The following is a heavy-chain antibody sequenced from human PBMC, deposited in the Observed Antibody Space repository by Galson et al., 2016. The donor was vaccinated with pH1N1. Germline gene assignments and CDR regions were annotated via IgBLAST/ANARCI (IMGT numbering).Heavy chain of an antibody. J-gene: IGHJ4*02. D-gene: IGHD2-21*02. CDR2: INIYSGAT. CDR3: ASRQGGYYYFEY. Sequence: SVKVSCKASGDTFRDFYLHWVRQAPGQGLEWMGWINIYSGATKYAQKFQVRVTMTTDTPLNTVYMELSGLTSDDTAVYFCASRQGGYYYFEYWGQGTLVTVSS. V-gene: IGHV1-2*02. CDR1: GDTFRDFY.